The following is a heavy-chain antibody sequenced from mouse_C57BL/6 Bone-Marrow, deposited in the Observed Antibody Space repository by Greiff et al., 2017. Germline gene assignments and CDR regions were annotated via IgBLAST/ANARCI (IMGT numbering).Heavy chain of an antibody. J-gene: IGHJ2*01. CDR3: TLITTVVATDY. CDR1: GFNIKDDY. CDR2: IDPENGDT. Sequence: EVQLQQSGAELVRPGASVKLSCTASGFNIKDDYMHWVQQRPEQGLEWIGWIDPENGDTEYASKFQGKATITADPSSNSAYLQLSSLTSEDTAVYYCTLITTVVATDYWGQGTTLTVSS. V-gene: IGHV14-4*01. D-gene: IGHD1-1*01.